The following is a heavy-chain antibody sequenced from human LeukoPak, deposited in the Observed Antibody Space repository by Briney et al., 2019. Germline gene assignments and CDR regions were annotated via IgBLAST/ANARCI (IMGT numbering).Heavy chain of an antibody. CDR2: LSTSGSNT. CDR3: AKGDGGSYRMDV. V-gene: IGHV3-23*01. D-gene: IGHD1-26*01. CDR1: GFTFSSYA. J-gene: IGHJ6*02. Sequence: PGGSLRLSCAASGFTFSSYAMSWVRQAPGKGLEWVSTLSTSGSNTYYADSVKSRFTISRDNSKNTMYLHMNSLRAEDTAIYYCAKGDGGSYRMDVWGQGTTVTVSS.